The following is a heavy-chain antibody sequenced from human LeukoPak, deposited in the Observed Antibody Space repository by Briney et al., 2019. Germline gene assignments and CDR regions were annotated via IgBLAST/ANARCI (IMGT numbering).Heavy chain of an antibody. V-gene: IGHV4-38-2*02. CDR3: AGWPDYYDSSGYYYPLTY. CDR2: ISQSGDT. D-gene: IGHD3-22*01. Sequence: SETLSLTCTVSGYSISSGYDWGWMRQAPGKGLEWLASISQSGDTYNNPSLKSRVSLSVDTSKNQFSLKLSSVTAADTAVYYCAGWPDYYDSSGYYYPLTYWGQGTLVTVSS. CDR1: GYSISSGYD. J-gene: IGHJ4*02.